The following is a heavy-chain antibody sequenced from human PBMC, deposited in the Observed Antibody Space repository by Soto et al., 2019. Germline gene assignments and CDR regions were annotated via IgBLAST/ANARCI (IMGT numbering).Heavy chain of an antibody. J-gene: IGHJ5*02. CDR2: IYYSGST. CDR3: ARNGDCTRPGCIVGWFDP. Sequence: TLSLTCTVSGGSISSGDYYWSWIRQPPGKGLEWIGYIYYSGSTYYNPSLKSRVTISVDTSKNQFSLKLNSVTAADTAMYYCARNGDCTRPGCIVGWFDPWGPGTLVTVSS. CDR1: GGSISSGDYY. V-gene: IGHV4-30-4*01. D-gene: IGHD2-8*01.